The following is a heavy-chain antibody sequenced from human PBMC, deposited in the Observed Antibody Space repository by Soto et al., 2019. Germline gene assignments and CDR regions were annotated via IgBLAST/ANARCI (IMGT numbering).Heavy chain of an antibody. J-gene: IGHJ6*02. D-gene: IGHD2-2*01. CDR2: INPSTGAA. CDR3: ARGADCSSTSCSLEDYYYGMDV. V-gene: IGHV1-2*04. CDR1: RYSFTSFN. Sequence: ASVKVSCKASRYSFTSFNIHWLRQVPGQGLEWMGEINPSTGAAGYEQTFQGWVTMTRDTSISTAYMELSRLRSDDTAVYYCARGADCSSTSCSLEDYYYGMDVWGQGTTVTVSS.